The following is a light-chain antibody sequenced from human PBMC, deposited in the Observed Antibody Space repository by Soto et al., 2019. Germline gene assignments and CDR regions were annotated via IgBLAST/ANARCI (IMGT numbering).Light chain of an antibody. V-gene: IGKV3-20*01. CDR1: QSVTNNY. CDR3: QQCDHSPLT. J-gene: IGKJ1*01. Sequence: EIVLTQSPGTLSLSPGERATLSCRASQSVTNNYVAWYQQKPGQPPRLLIHDASNRATGIPDRFSGSGSGTDFTLTISRLEPEDFAVYYGQQCDHSPLTFGQGTKVDIK. CDR2: DAS.